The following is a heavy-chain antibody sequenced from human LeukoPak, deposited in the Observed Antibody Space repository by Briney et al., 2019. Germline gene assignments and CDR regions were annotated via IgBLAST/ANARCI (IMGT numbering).Heavy chain of an antibody. CDR3: ARNVDYYYYMDV. Sequence: SVKVSCTASRGTFSSYTISWVRQAPGQGLEWMGRIIPILGIANYAQKFQGRVTITADKSTSTAYMELSSLRSEDTAVYYCARNVDYYYYMDVWGKGTTVTVSS. CDR2: IIPILGIA. V-gene: IGHV1-69*02. J-gene: IGHJ6*03. CDR1: RGTFSSYT.